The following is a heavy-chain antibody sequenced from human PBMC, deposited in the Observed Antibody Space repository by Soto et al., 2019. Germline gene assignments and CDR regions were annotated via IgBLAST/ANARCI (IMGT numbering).Heavy chain of an antibody. V-gene: IGHV3-33*01. CDR2: IWYDGSNK. CDR1: GFTFSSHG. J-gene: IGHJ5*02. Sequence: GGSLRLSCAASGFTFSSHGMHWVRQAPGKGLEWVAVIWYDGSNKYYADSVKGRFTISRDNSKNTLYLQMNSLRAEDTAVYYCAREHCSSTSCYTDKYNWFDPWGQGTLVTVSS. CDR3: AREHCSSTSCYTDKYNWFDP. D-gene: IGHD2-2*02.